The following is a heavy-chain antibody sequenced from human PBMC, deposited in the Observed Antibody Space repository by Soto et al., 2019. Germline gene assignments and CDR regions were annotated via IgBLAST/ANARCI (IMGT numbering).Heavy chain of an antibody. Sequence: PGGSLRLSCTASSFIFINAWMNWVRQAPGKGLEWVGRIRSKADGGTSDYAAPVKGRFTISRDDSKNTVYLQMNSLEIEDTAVYYCADYYGSGSPAFDRWGQGTLVTVSS. CDR1: SFIFINAW. CDR3: ADYYGSGSPAFDR. J-gene: IGHJ5*02. D-gene: IGHD3-10*01. V-gene: IGHV3-15*07. CDR2: IRSKADGGTS.